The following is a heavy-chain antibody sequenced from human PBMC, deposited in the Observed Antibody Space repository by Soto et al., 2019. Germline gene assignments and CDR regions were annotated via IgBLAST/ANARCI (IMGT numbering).Heavy chain of an antibody. D-gene: IGHD2-15*01. V-gene: IGHV1-69*12. CDR3: ARVTYYRGGNSEGPYYYYGMDV. CDR1: GGTFSSYA. J-gene: IGHJ6*02. CDR2: IIPIFGTA. Sequence: QVQLVQSGAEVKKPGSSVKVSCKASGGTFSSYAISWVRQAPGQGLEWMGGIIPIFGTANYAQKFQGRVTITADESTSTAYMERRSLRSEDTAVYYCARVTYYRGGNSEGPYYYYGMDVWGQGTTVTVSS.